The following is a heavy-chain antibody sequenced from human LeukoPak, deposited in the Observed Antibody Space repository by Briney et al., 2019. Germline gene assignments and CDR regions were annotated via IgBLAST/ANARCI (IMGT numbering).Heavy chain of an antibody. Sequence: GGSLRLSCAASGFTFSNAWMSWVRQAPGKGLEWLGRIKSNSDGGTTDYAAPVKGRFTISRDDSKNTLYLQMNSLKTEDTAVYYCTAVYRVEGHYYYYMDGWGKGTTVTISS. CDR3: TAVYRVEGHYYYYMDG. D-gene: IGHD3-16*02. J-gene: IGHJ6*03. CDR1: GFTFSNAW. V-gene: IGHV3-15*01. CDR2: IKSNSDGGTT.